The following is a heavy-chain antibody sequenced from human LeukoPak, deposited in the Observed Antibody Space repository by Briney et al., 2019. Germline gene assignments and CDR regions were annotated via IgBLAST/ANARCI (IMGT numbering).Heavy chain of an antibody. J-gene: IGHJ4*02. Sequence: SVKVSCKASGGTFSSYAISWVRQAPGQGLEWMGRIIPILGIANYAQKFQGRVTITADKSTSTAYMELSSLGSEDTAVYYCARELYGDYGCDYWGQGTLVTVSS. D-gene: IGHD4-17*01. CDR2: IIPILGIA. V-gene: IGHV1-69*04. CDR1: GGTFSSYA. CDR3: ARELYGDYGCDY.